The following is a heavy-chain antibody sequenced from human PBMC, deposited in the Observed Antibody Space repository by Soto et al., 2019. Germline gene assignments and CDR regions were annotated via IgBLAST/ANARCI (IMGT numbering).Heavy chain of an antibody. CDR1: GFTFSSYA. D-gene: IGHD6-13*01. J-gene: IGHJ4*02. Sequence: QVQLVESGGGVVQPGRSLRLSCAASGFTFSSYAMHWVRQAPGKGLEWVAVISYDGSNKYYADSVQGRFTISRDNSKNALYLQVNSLRAGDTAVYYCARDHSPNAYSSSWYRSAYFDYWGQGTLVTVSS. CDR3: ARDHSPNAYSSSWYRSAYFDY. V-gene: IGHV3-30-3*01. CDR2: ISYDGSNK.